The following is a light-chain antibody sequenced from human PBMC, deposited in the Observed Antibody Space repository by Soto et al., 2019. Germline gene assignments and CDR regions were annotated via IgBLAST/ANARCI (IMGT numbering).Light chain of an antibody. CDR1: QSISSW. V-gene: IGKV1-5*03. J-gene: IGKJ4*01. Sequence: DIQMTQSPSTLSASVGDRVTITCRASQSISSWLDWYQQKPGEAPKALIYKASILESGVQSRFSGSGSGTEFTLTILILQPDDFATYYCQQYHRYPVTFGGGTKVEIK. CDR2: KAS. CDR3: QQYHRYPVT.